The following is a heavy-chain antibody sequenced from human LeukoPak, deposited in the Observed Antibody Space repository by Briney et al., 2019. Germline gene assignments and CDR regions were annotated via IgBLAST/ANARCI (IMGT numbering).Heavy chain of an antibody. CDR3: ARDREYYYGSGSLDY. D-gene: IGHD3-10*01. V-gene: IGHV3-48*03. J-gene: IGHJ4*02. Sequence: GGSLRLSXAASGFTFSSYEMNWVRQAPGKGMEWVSYISSSGSTIYYADSVKGRFTISRDNAKNSLYLQMNSLRAEDTAVYYCARDREYYYGSGSLDYWGQGTLVTVSS. CDR2: ISSSGSTI. CDR1: GFTFSSYE.